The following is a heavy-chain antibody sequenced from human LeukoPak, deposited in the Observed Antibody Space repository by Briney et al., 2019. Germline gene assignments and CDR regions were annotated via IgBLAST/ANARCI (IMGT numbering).Heavy chain of an antibody. V-gene: IGHV4-4*08. D-gene: IGHD3-10*01. CDR2: IYTSGST. J-gene: IGHJ6*03. CDR3: ARRGVETQRLGGMDV. CDR1: GGSFSAYY. Sequence: NPSETLSLTCAVYGGSFSAYYWSWIRQPPGKGLKWIGRIYTSGSTNYNPSLKTRVTISVDTSKNQFSLKLSSVTAADTAVYYCARRGVETQRLGGMDVWGKGTTVTISS.